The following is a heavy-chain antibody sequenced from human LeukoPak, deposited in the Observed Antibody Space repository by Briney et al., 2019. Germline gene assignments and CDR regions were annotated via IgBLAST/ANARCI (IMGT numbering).Heavy chain of an antibody. CDR1: GFTFSSYW. Sequence: PGGSLRLSCAASGFTFSSYWMHWVRQAPGKGLVWVSRINSDGSSTSYADSVKGRFTISRDNSKNTLYLQMNSLRAEDTAVYYCAKGPDSRGAFDIWGQGTMVTVSS. J-gene: IGHJ3*02. V-gene: IGHV3-74*01. D-gene: IGHD6-13*01. CDR3: AKGPDSRGAFDI. CDR2: INSDGSST.